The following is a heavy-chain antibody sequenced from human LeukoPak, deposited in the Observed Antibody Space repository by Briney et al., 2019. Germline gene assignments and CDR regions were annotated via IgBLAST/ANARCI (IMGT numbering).Heavy chain of an antibody. D-gene: IGHD4-11*01. V-gene: IGHV5-51*01. CDR2: IYPGDSDT. Sequence: GEALQISCKGSGYSFTSYWIGWVRPMPGKGLEWMGIIYPGDSDTRYSPSFQGQVTISADKSISTAYLQWSSLRASDTAMYYCARLGSRGTYSNYFPFDYWGQGTLVTVSS. J-gene: IGHJ4*02. CDR3: ARLGSRGTYSNYFPFDY. CDR1: GYSFTSYW.